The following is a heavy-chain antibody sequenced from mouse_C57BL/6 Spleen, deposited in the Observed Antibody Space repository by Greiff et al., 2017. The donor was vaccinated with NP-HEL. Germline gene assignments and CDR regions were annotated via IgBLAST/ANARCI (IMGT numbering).Heavy chain of an antibody. CDR3: ARVTTVVARGYFDV. Sequence: QVQLQQPGAELVKPGASVKMSCKASGYTFTSYWITWVKQRPGQGLEWIGDIYPGSGSTNYNEKFKSKATLTVDTSSSTAYMQLSSLTSEDSAVYYCARVTTVVARGYFDVWGTGTTVTVSS. CDR1: GYTFTSYW. V-gene: IGHV1-55*01. CDR2: IYPGSGST. J-gene: IGHJ1*03. D-gene: IGHD1-1*01.